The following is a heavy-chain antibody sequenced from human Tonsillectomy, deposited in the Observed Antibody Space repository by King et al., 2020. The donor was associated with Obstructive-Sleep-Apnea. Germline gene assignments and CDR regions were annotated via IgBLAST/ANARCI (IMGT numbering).Heavy chain of an antibody. CDR3: ARVRPRASMVRGVIAMGRGYGMDV. Sequence: QLQESGPGLVKPSQTLSLTCTVSGGSISSGGYYWSWIRQHPGKGLEWIGYIYYSGSTYYNPSPKSRVTISVDTSKNQFSLKLSSVTAADTAVYYCARVRPRASMVRGVIAMGRGYGMDVWGQGTTVTVSS. CDR2: IYYSGST. J-gene: IGHJ6*02. CDR1: GGSISSGGYY. D-gene: IGHD3-10*01. V-gene: IGHV4-31*03.